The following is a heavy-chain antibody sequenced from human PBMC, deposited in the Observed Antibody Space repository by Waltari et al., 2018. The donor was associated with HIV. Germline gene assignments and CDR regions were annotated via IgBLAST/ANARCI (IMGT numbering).Heavy chain of an antibody. CDR3: ARIGIAVASGGFDS. D-gene: IGHD6-19*01. J-gene: IGHJ4*02. CDR1: GTSISSSGSY. CDR2: LYYTGST. Sequence: QLQLQESGPGLVKPSETLSLTCTVSGTSISSSGSYWGWVRQPPGKGLEWIGSLYYTGSTYYNPSLKSPVTISVDTSKNQFSLKLSSVTAADSAVYYCARIGIAVASGGFDSWGQGTLVTVSS. V-gene: IGHV4-39*01.